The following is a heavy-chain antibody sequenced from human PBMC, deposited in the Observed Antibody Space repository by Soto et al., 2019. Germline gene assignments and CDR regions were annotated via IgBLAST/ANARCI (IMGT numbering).Heavy chain of an antibody. D-gene: IGHD3-10*01. V-gene: IGHV4-39*01. CDR3: ARRATMVRGVITFDY. CDR1: GGSISSSSYY. CDR2: IYYSGST. Sequence: QLQLPESGPGLVKPSETLSLTCTVSGGSISSSSYYWGWIRQPPGKGLEWIGSIYYSGSTYYNPSLKSRVTISVDTSKNQFSLKLSSVTAADTAVYYCARRATMVRGVITFDYWGQGTLVTVSS. J-gene: IGHJ4*02.